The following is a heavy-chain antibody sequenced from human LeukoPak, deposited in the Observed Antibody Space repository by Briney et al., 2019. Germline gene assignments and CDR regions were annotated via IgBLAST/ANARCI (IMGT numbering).Heavy chain of an antibody. Sequence: GGSLRLSCAASGLMFSSSAMRWVREAPRKGVGWVAFVGNDGSTKYSADYVRGRFTISRDNSNNALYLQMNSLRGEDTAIYYWARDFRATVVTAAPDYWGQGTMVTVSS. V-gene: IGHV3-30*02. CDR3: ARDFRATVVTAAPDY. CDR1: GLMFSSSA. D-gene: IGHD4-23*01. CDR2: VGNDGSTK. J-gene: IGHJ4*02.